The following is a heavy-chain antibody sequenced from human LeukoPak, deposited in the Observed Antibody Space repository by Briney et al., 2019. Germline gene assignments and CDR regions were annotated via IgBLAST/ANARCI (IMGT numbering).Heavy chain of an antibody. J-gene: IGHJ4*02. CDR2: ISGSGGIT. CDR1: GFTFGSYA. CDR3: AKTRAGNSSGRDPGWPMDY. Sequence: PGGSLRLSCAASGFTFGSYAIYWVRQAPGKGLEGVSGISGSGGITYFADSVKGRFTISRDNSRNTVYLQINSLRAEDTALYYCAKTRAGNSSGRDPGWPMDYWGQGTLVTVPS. V-gene: IGHV3-23*01. D-gene: IGHD3-22*01.